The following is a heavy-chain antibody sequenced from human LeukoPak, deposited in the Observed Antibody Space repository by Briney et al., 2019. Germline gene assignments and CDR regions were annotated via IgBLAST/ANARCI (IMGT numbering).Heavy chain of an antibody. CDR3: ATSGTYRFDY. Sequence: SGGSLRLSCAASGFTFSNYNMNWVRQAPGKGLEWISYISSSGRTTNYADSVKGRFTISRDNAENSLYLQMNSLKDGDTAVYYCATSGTYRFDYWGQGTLVTVSS. CDR2: ISSSGRTT. J-gene: IGHJ4*02. V-gene: IGHV3-48*02. CDR1: GFTFSNYN. D-gene: IGHD1-26*01.